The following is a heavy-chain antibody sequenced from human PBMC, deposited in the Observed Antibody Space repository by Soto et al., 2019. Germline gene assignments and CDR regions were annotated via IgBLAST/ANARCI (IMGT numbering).Heavy chain of an antibody. CDR1: GFTFSSYA. D-gene: IGHD3-22*01. CDR2: ISGGGGNT. V-gene: IGHV3-23*01. Sequence: QSGGSLRLSCAVSGFTFSSYAMTWVRQAPGKGPEWVSGISGGGGNTYYADSVKGRFTISRDNSKNTLYLQMNSMRAEDTAVYYCAKAISGYSFDYWGQGALVTVSS. J-gene: IGHJ4*02. CDR3: AKAISGYSFDY.